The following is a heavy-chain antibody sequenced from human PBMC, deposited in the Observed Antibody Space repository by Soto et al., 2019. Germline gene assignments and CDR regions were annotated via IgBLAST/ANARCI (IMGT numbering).Heavy chain of an antibody. Sequence: QLQLQESGPGLVKPSETLSLTCTVSGGSISSSSYYWGWIRQPPGKGLEWIGSIYYSGSTYYTPSLKSRVTISVDTSKNQFSLKLSSVTAADTAVYYCARILGYCSSTSCPPYYYYMDVWGKGTTVTVSS. CDR3: ARILGYCSSTSCPPYYYYMDV. J-gene: IGHJ6*03. CDR1: GGSISSSSYY. D-gene: IGHD2-2*01. V-gene: IGHV4-39*01. CDR2: IYYSGST.